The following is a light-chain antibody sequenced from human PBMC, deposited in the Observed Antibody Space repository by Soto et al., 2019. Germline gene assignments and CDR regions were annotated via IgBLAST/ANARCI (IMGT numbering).Light chain of an antibody. J-gene: IGLJ1*01. CDR2: EVS. CDR1: SSDIGSSKY. Sequence: QSALTQPASLSGSPGQSITISCTGTSSDIGSSKYVSWYQQHPGKAPKLMIYEVSKRPSGVPDRFSGSKSGNTASLTVSGLQAEDEADYYCSSYAGSNNYVFGTGTKLTVL. CDR3: SSYAGSNNYV. V-gene: IGLV2-8*01.